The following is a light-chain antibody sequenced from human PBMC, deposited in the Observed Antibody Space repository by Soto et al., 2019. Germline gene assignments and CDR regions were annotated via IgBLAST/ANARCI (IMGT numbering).Light chain of an antibody. CDR3: QQSFGSSFT. V-gene: IGKV3-20*01. Sequence: EIVLTQSPGTLSLSPGERATLSCRASQSVISSYLAWHQKKPGQAPRLLIYGASTRATGIPDRFSGSGSGTDFTLTISRLEPEDFGTYFCQQSFGSSFTFGPGT. CDR2: GAS. J-gene: IGKJ3*01. CDR1: QSVISSY.